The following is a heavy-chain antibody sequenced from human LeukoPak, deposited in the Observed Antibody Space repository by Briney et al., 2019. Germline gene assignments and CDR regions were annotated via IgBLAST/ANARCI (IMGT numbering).Heavy chain of an antibody. Sequence: GASVKVSCKASGYTFTSYGISWVRQALGQGLEWMGWISANNGNTNYAQKFQGRVTMTTDTSTTTAYMELRSLRSDDTAVYYCARGYYYDSSGYSTEDNWGQGTLVTVSS. CDR3: ARGYYYDSSGYSTEDN. J-gene: IGHJ4*02. CDR1: GYTFTSYG. D-gene: IGHD3-22*01. V-gene: IGHV1-18*01. CDR2: ISANNGNT.